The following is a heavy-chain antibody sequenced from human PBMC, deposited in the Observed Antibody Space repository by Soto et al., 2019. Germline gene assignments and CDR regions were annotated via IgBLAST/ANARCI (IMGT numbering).Heavy chain of an antibody. CDR1: GGSISSGDYY. CDR2: IYYSGST. V-gene: IGHV4-30-4*01. J-gene: IGHJ4*02. Sequence: QVQLQESGPGPVKPSQTLSLTCTVSGGSISSGDYYWSWIRQPPGKGLEWIGYIYYSGSTYYNPSLKSRVTTSADTSKTPFSLKLSSVTAADTPVYYCALYGGNSVYFDSWGQGTLVTVSS. D-gene: IGHD4-17*01. CDR3: ALYGGNSVYFDS.